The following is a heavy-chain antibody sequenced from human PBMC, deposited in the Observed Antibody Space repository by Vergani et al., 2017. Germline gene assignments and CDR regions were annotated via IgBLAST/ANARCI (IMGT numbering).Heavy chain of an antibody. D-gene: IGHD4-11*01. CDR1: GGSFSGYY. CDR2: INHSGST. V-gene: IGHV4-34*01. Sequence: QVQLQQWGAGLLKPSETLSLTCAVYGGSFSGYYWSWIRQPPGKGLEWIGEINHSGSTNYNPSLKSRVTISVDTSKNQFSLKLSSVTAADTAVYYWARSDGAGGTVTPXFDYWGQGTLVTVSS. J-gene: IGHJ4*02. CDR3: ARSDGAGGTVTPXFDY.